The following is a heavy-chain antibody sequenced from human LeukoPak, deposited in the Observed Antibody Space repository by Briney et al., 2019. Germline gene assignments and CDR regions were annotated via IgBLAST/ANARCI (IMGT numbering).Heavy chain of an antibody. D-gene: IGHD1-26*01. J-gene: IGHJ2*01. Sequence: ASVKVSCKASGYTFTSYGISWVRQAPGQGLEWMGWISAYNGNTNYAQKLQGRVTMTTDTSTSTAYMELRSLRSDDTAVYYCARRVVGATDLDWYFDLWGRGTLVTVSS. V-gene: IGHV1-18*01. CDR2: ISAYNGNT. CDR3: ARRVVGATDLDWYFDL. CDR1: GYTFTSYG.